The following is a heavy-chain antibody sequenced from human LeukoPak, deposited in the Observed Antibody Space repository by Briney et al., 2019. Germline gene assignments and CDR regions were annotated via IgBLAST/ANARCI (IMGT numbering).Heavy chain of an antibody. CDR2: FDPEDGET. CDR3: ARGSDDSSGYYPLYYYYYGMDV. Sequence: ASVTVSFKVSGYTLTELSMHWVRQAPGKGLEWMGGFDPEDGETIYAQKFQGRVTMTEDTSTDTAYMELSSLRSEDTAVYYCARGSDDSSGYYPLYYYYYGMDVWGQGTTVTVSS. D-gene: IGHD3-22*01. CDR1: GYTLTELS. V-gene: IGHV1-24*01. J-gene: IGHJ6*02.